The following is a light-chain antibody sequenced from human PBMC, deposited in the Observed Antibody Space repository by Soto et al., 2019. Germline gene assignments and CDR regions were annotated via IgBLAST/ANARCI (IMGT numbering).Light chain of an antibody. CDR2: NVN. CDR1: SSDVGGYNY. CDR3: TSFTRTDTVL. Sequence: QSALTQPASVSGSPGQSSAISCTGTSSDVGGYNYVSWYQHHPGKAPKLMLYNVNARPSGVSSRFAGSKSGNTAFLTISGLQADDEADYYCTSFTRTDTVLFGGGTTVTVL. V-gene: IGLV2-14*03. J-gene: IGLJ2*01.